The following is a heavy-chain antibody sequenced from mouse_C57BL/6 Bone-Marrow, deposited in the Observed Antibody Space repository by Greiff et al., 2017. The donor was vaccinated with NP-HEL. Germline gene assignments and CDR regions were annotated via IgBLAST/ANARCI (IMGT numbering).Heavy chain of an antibody. Sequence: QVQLKQSGAELARPGASVKLSCKASGYTFTSYGISWVKQRTGQGLEWIGEIYPRSGNTYYNEKFKGKATLTADKSSSTAYMELRSLTSEDSAVYFCTTVVAWQVDYWGQGTTLTVSS. CDR3: TTVVAWQVDY. D-gene: IGHD1-1*01. V-gene: IGHV1-81*01. CDR2: IYPRSGNT. CDR1: GYTFTSYG. J-gene: IGHJ2*01.